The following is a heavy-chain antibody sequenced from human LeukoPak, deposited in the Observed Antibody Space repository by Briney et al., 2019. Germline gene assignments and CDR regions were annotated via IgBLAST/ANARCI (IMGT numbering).Heavy chain of an antibody. CDR2: ISGSGGST. CDR3: AKVSFVVVTRLYYFDY. CDR1: GFTFSSYA. J-gene: IGHJ4*02. V-gene: IGHV3-23*01. Sequence: GGSLRLSCAASGFTFSSYAMSWVRQAPGKGLEWVSAISGSGGSTYYADSVKGRFTISRDNSKNTLYLQMNSLRAEDTAVYYCAKVSFVVVTRLYYFDYWGQGTLVTVSS. D-gene: IGHD2-21*02.